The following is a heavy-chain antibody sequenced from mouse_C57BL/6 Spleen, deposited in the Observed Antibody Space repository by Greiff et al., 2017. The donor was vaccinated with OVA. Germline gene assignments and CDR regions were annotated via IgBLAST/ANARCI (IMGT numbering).Heavy chain of an antibody. D-gene: IGHD2-4*01. CDR1: GYAFSSSW. J-gene: IGHJ1*03. V-gene: IGHV1-82*01. CDR3: ARGFYYDSYADSWYFDV. CDR2: IYPGDGDT. Sequence: VQLQQSGPELVKPGASVKISCKASGYAFSSSWMNWVQQRPGKGLEWIGRIYPGDGDTNYNGKFKGKATLTADKSSSTAYMQLSSLTSEDSAVYFCARGFYYDSYADSWYFDVWGTGTTVTVSS.